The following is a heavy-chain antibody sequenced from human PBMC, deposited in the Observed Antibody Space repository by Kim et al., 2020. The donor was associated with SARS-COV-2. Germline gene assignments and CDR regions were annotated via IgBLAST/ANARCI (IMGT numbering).Heavy chain of an antibody. CDR2: ISGDGGST. V-gene: IGHV3-43*02. Sequence: GGSLRLSCAASGFTFDDYAMHWVRQAPGKGLEWVSLISGDGGSTYFADSVKGRFTISRDNSKNSLYLQMNSLRTEDTALYYCAKAYCGGDCYSGTGAFDIWGQGTMVTVSS. D-gene: IGHD2-21*02. J-gene: IGHJ3*02. CDR1: GFTFDDYA. CDR3: AKAYCGGDCYSGTGAFDI.